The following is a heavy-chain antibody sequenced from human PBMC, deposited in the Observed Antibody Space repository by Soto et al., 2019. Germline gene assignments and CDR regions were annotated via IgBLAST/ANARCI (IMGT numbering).Heavy chain of an antibody. J-gene: IGHJ6*02. CDR2: IIPIFGTA. D-gene: IGHD3-9*01. Sequence: SVKVSCKASGGTFSSYAISWVRQAPGQGLEGMGGIIPIFGTANYAQKFQGRVTITADESTSTAYMELSSLRSGDTAVYYCARDVGVVTGYQRNYYYGMDAWGQGPTVIVAS. V-gene: IGHV1-69*13. CDR3: ARDVGVVTGYQRNYYYGMDA. CDR1: GGTFSSYA.